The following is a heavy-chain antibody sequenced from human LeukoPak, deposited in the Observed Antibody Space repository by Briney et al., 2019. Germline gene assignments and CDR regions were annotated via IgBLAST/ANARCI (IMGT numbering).Heavy chain of an antibody. J-gene: IGHJ6*03. CDR2: INWNGGST. D-gene: IGHD2-8*01. Sequence: GGSLRLSCAASGFTFDDYGMSWVRQAPGKGLEWVSGINWNGGSTGYADSVKGRFTISRDNAKNSLYLQMNSLRAEDTAVYYCAKDRCSNGIGCYYYYMDLWGKGTTVTISS. V-gene: IGHV3-20*04. CDR3: AKDRCSNGIGCYYYYMDL. CDR1: GFTFDDYG.